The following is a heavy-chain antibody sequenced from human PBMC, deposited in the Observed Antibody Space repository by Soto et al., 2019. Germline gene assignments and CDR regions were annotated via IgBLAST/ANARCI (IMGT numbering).Heavy chain of an antibody. CDR1: GNTFASSW. Sequence: GESLKISCXGSGNTFASSWIGWVRQMPGKGLEWMGIIYPGDSDTRYSPSFQGHVTISADKSISTAYLQWRSLKASDTAMYYCARAIRYIYGYYFGSWGQGTLVTVSS. D-gene: IGHD5-18*01. J-gene: IGHJ4*02. CDR2: IYPGDSDT. CDR3: ARAIRYIYGYYFGS. V-gene: IGHV5-51*01.